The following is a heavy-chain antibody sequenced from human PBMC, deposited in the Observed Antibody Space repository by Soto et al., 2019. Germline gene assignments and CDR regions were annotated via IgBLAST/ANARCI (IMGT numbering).Heavy chain of an antibody. D-gene: IGHD5-18*01. CDR1: GGSISSGGYY. CDR3: ARVRKGYGYYFDY. CDR2: IYYSGST. Sequence: QVQLQESGPGLVKPSQTLSLTCTVSGGSISSGGYYWSWIRQHPGKGLEWIGYIYYSGSTYYNPSLKSLVTISVDTSKNRCSLKLSSVTAADTAVYYCARVRKGYGYYFDYWCQGTLITVSS. V-gene: IGHV4-31*01. J-gene: IGHJ4*02.